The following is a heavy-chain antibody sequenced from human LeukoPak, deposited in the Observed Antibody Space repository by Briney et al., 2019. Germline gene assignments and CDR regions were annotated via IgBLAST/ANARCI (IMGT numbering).Heavy chain of an antibody. D-gene: IGHD3-22*01. CDR2: IRYDGSNK. J-gene: IGHJ4*02. Sequence: GGSLRLSCEASGFTFTTYSMTWVRQAPGKGLEWVAFIRYDGSNKYYADSVKGRFTISRDNSKNTLYLQMNSLRAEDTAVYYCAKDEDRERITMIVVVDYWGQGTLVTVSP. CDR1: GFTFTTYS. V-gene: IGHV3-30*02. CDR3: AKDEDRERITMIVVVDY.